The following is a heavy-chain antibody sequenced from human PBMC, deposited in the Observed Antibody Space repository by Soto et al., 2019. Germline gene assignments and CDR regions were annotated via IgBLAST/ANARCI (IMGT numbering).Heavy chain of an antibody. J-gene: IGHJ4*02. CDR3: AMYYDFWSGYYIH. CDR1: GGTFSSYA. D-gene: IGHD3-3*01. Sequence: SVKVSCKASGGTFSSYAISRVRQAPGQGLEWMGGIIPIFGTANYAQKFQGRVTITADESTSTAYMELSSLRSEDTAVYYCAMYYDFWSGYYIHWGQGTLVTVSS. CDR2: IIPIFGTA. V-gene: IGHV1-69*13.